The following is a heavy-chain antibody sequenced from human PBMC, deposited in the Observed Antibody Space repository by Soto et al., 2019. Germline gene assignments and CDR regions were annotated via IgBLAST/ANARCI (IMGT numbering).Heavy chain of an antibody. V-gene: IGHV3-30*18. D-gene: IGHD3-22*01. CDR3: AKGADVVVNTKYYFDY. Sequence: GGSLRLSCAASGFTSNSYGMHWVRQASGKGLEWVAVISYDGSNKYYADSVKGRFTISRDNSKNTLYLQMNSLRAEDTAVYYCAKGADVVVNTKYYFDYWGQGTLVTVYS. J-gene: IGHJ4*02. CDR1: GFTSNSYG. CDR2: ISYDGSNK.